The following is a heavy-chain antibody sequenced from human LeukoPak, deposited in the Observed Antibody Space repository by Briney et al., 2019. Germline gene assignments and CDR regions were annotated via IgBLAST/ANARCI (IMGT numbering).Heavy chain of an antibody. CDR1: GFTFSSSG. V-gene: IGHV3-30*02. J-gene: IGHJ4*02. CDR3: ATETRGSYSEY. D-gene: IGHD1-26*01. Sequence: GGSLRLSCTASGFTFSSSGMNWVRQAPGKGLEWVAFIRFDGSAQYYADSVKGRFTVSRDNSKNTLYLQMNSLRDEDTAVYYCATETRGSYSEYWGQGTLLTVSS. CDR2: IRFDGSAQ.